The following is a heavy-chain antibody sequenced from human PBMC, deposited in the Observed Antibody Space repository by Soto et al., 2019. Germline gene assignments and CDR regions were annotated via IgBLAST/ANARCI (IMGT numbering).Heavy chain of an antibody. CDR2: IYYSGST. D-gene: IGHD6-19*01. CDR1: GGSISSYY. CDR3: ARDYVNGWYYFDY. V-gene: IGHV4-59*01. Sequence: PSETLSLTCTVSGGSISSYYWSWIRQPPGKGLEWIGYIYYSGSTNYNPSLKSRVTISVDTSKNQFSLKLSSVTAADTAVYYCARDYVNGWYYFDYWAQGNLVPVSS. J-gene: IGHJ4*02.